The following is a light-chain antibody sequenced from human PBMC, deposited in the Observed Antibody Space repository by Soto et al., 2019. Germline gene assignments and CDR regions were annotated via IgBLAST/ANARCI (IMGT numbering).Light chain of an antibody. CDR1: QSITSW. CDR3: QQYENYPWT. CDR2: KAS. Sequence: DIQMTQSPSTLSASVGDRVTITCRASQSITSWLAWYQQKPGKAPKLLIYKASSLQSGVPSRFSGSESGTEFTLTISSLQPDDFATYYCQQYENYPWTFGQGTKVEIK. J-gene: IGKJ1*01. V-gene: IGKV1-5*03.